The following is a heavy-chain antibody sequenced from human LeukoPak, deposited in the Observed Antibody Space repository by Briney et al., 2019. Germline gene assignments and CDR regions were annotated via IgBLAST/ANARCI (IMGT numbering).Heavy chain of an antibody. J-gene: IGHJ4*02. CDR1: GFTFDDYA. D-gene: IGHD6-13*01. CDR3: AKDFRMAAAGFDY. CDR2: ISWNSGSI. Sequence: SGGSLRLSCADSGFTFDDYAMHWVRHAPGKGLEWVSGISWNSGSIRYADSVKGRFTISRDNANNFLYLQMNSLRPEDTAFYYCAKDFRMAAAGFDYWGQGTLVTVSS. V-gene: IGHV3-9*01.